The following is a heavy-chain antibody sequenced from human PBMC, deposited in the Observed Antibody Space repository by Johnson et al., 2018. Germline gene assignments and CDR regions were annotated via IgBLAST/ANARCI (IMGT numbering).Heavy chain of an antibody. CDR3: AKHYYYDTSAYDAFNI. Sequence: VQLVESGGGLIQPGGSLRLSCAASGFTVSINYMSWVRQAPGKGLEWVSVIYSGDSTYYADSVKGRFTISRDNSKTKRNLQMNSLRAEDTAMYYCAKHYYYDTSAYDAFNIWGQGTMVTVSS. V-gene: IGHV3-53*01. CDR2: IYSGDST. CDR1: GFTVSINY. D-gene: IGHD3-22*01. J-gene: IGHJ3*02.